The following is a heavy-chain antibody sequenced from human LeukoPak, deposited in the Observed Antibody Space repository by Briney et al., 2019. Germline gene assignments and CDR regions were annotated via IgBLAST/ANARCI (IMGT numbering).Heavy chain of an antibody. V-gene: IGHV4-34*09. CDR1: GGSFSGYY. D-gene: IGHD2-15*01. J-gene: IGHJ4*02. CDR3: ARERILTFDY. CDR2: INHSGST. Sequence: SETLSLTCAVYGGSFSGYYWSWIRQPPGKGLEWIGEINHSGSTNYNLSLKSRVTISVDTSKSQFSLKLRSVTAADTAVYYCARERILTFDYWGQGTLVTVSS.